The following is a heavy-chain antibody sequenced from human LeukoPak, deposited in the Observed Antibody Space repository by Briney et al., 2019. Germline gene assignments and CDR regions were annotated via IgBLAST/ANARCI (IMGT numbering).Heavy chain of an antibody. V-gene: IGHV4-34*01. CDR2: INHSGST. D-gene: IGHD3-3*01. Sequence: PGGSLRLSCAASGFTFSSYAMSWVRQPPGKGLEWIGGINHSGSTNYNPSLKSRVTISVDTSKNQFSLKLSSVTAADTAVYYCARGFLFGVVTPYYFDYWGQGTLVTVSS. CDR3: ARGFLFGVVTPYYFDY. CDR1: GFTFSSYA. J-gene: IGHJ4*02.